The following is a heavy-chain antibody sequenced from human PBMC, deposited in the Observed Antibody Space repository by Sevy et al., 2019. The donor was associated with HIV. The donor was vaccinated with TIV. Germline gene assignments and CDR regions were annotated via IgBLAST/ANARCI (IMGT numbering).Heavy chain of an antibody. CDR2: INHSGST. Sequence: SETLSLTCAVYGGSFSGYYWSWIRQPPGKGLEWIGEINHSGSTNYNPSLKSRVTISVDTSKNQFSLKLSSVTAADTAVYYCARGVVVVPAARHRLFYYGMDVWGQGTTVTVSS. CDR1: GGSFSGYY. V-gene: IGHV4-34*01. D-gene: IGHD2-2*01. CDR3: ARGVVVVPAARHRLFYYGMDV. J-gene: IGHJ6*02.